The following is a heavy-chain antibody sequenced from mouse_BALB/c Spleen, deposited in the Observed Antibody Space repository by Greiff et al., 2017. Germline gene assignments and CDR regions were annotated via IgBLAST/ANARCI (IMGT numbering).Heavy chain of an antibody. V-gene: IGHV1-7*01. CDR1: GYTFTSYW. J-gene: IGHJ4*01. CDR2: INPSTGYT. D-gene: IGHD3-1*01. Sequence: VQLQQSGAELAKPGASVKMSCKASGYTFTSYWMHWVKQRPGQGLEWIGHINPSTGYTEYNQKFKDKATLTADKSSSTAYMQLSSLASEDSAVYYCARSGGWGYCAMDDWGEGTSVTVSS. CDR3: ARSGGWGYCAMDD.